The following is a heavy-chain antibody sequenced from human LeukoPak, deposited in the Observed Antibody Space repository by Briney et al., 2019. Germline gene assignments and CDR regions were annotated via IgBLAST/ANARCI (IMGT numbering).Heavy chain of an antibody. CDR1: GFTFDDYG. J-gene: IGHJ3*02. D-gene: IGHD3-22*01. CDR3: ARLGSGSGYTHDAFDI. Sequence: GGSLRLSCAASGFTFDDYGMSLVRHAPGKGLEWVSGINWNGGSTGYADSVKGRFTISRDNAKNSLYLQMNSLRAEDTALYYCARLGSGSGYTHDAFDIWGQGTMVTVSS. V-gene: IGHV3-20*04. CDR2: INWNGGST.